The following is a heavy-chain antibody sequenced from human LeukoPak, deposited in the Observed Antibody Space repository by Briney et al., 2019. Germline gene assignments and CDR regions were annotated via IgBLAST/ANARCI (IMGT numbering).Heavy chain of an antibody. J-gene: IGHJ4*02. V-gene: IGHV1-24*01. Sequence: GASVKVSCKVSGYTLTELSMHWVRQAPGKGLEWMGGFDPEDGETTYAQKFQGRVTMTEDTSTDTAYMELSSLRSEDTAVYYCATDLHCSSTSCPFDYWGQGTLVTVSS. D-gene: IGHD2-2*01. CDR1: GYTLTELS. CDR2: FDPEDGET. CDR3: ATDLHCSSTSCPFDY.